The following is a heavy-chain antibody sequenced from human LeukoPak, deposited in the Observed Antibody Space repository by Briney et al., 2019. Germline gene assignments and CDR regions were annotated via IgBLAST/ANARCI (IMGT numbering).Heavy chain of an antibody. J-gene: IGHJ6*02. Sequence: GRSLRLSCEASGVTFDDYAMHWVRQTPGKGLEWVSGITWNSGRIGYADSVKARFTISRDNAKNSLHLQMNSLRAEDTALYYCVKDRSSGWYGGHYGMDVWGQGTTVTVSS. D-gene: IGHD6-19*01. CDR1: GVTFDDYA. V-gene: IGHV3-9*01. CDR2: ITWNSGRI. CDR3: VKDRSSGWYGGHYGMDV.